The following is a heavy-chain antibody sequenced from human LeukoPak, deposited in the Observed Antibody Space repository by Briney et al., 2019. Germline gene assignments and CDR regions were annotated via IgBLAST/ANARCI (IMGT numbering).Heavy chain of an antibody. CDR3: ARFSNYYYYMDD. Sequence: PSQTLSLTCTVSGGSISSGSYYWSWLPPPPGKGLVWIGYIYYSGSTNYNPSLKSRVTISVDTSKNQFSLKLSSVTAADTAVYYCARFSNYYYYMDDWGKGTTVTISS. CDR1: GGSISSGSYY. CDR2: IYYSGST. V-gene: IGHV4-61*01. J-gene: IGHJ6*03.